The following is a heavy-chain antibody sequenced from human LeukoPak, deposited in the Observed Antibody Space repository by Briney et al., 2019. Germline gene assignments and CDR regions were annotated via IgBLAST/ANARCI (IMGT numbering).Heavy chain of an antibody. CDR1: GYTFTSYD. V-gene: IGHV1-8*01. J-gene: IGHJ6*03. D-gene: IGHD3-3*01. CDR3: ARGRDYDFWSGLLANYYYYYMDV. Sequence: ASVKVSCKASGYTFTSYDINWVRQATGQGLEWMGWMNPNSGNTGYAQKFQGRVTMTRNTSISTAYMELSSLRSEDTAVYYCARGRDYDFWSGLLANYYYYYMDVRGKGTTVTVSS. CDR2: MNPNSGNT.